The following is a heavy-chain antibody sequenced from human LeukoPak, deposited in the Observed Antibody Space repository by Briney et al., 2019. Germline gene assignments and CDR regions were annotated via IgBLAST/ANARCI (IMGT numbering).Heavy chain of an antibody. CDR3: ARDERRWELLRVGSPDYYYYMDV. J-gene: IGHJ6*03. CDR1: GGSISSGDYY. CDR2: IYYSGST. D-gene: IGHD1-26*01. V-gene: IGHV4-30-4*08. Sequence: SETLSFTCTVSGGSISSGDYYWSWIRQPPGKGLEWIGYIYYSGSTYYNPSLKSRVTISVDTSKNQFSLKLSSVTAADTAVYYCARDERRWELLRVGSPDYYYYMDVWGKGTTVTVSS.